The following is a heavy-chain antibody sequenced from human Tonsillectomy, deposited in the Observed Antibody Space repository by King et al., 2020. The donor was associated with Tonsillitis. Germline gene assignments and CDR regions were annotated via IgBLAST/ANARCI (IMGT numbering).Heavy chain of an antibody. V-gene: IGHV1-69*09. CDR2: IIPILGIP. CDR3: ATEGPLEHMDV. J-gene: IGHJ6*03. CDR1: GDTFDNHA. Sequence: VQLVESGAEVKKPGSSVKVSCKASGDTFDNHAITWVRQAPGRGLEWMGRIIPILGIPKNAQKFQGRVTITADKSTSTAYMELTRLTTEDTAVYYCATEGPLEHMDVWGKGTAVTVSS.